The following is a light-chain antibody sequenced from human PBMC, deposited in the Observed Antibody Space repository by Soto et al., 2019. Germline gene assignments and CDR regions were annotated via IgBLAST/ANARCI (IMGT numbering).Light chain of an antibody. J-gene: IGLJ2*01. CDR2: GNT. CDR1: SSNIGAGYD. V-gene: IGLV1-40*01. CDR3: QSYDISLSVV. Sequence: QSVLTQPPSVSGAPGQRVTISCTGSSSNIGAGYDVHWYQHLPGTAPKLLIYGNTNRPSGVPDRFSGSKSGTSASLAITGLQAEDEADYYCQSYDISLSVVFGGGTQLTVL.